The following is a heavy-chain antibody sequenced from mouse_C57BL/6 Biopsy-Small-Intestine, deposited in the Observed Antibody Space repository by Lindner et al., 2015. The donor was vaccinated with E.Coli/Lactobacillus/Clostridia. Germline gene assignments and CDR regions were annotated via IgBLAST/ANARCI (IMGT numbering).Heavy chain of an antibody. D-gene: IGHD2-5*01. Sequence: VQLQESGPELVKPGASVKISCKASGYSFTGYFMNWVKQSHGKSLEWIGRINPNNGDTFYNQNFKGKATLTVDQSSSTAYMQLNSLTSEDSAVYYCASYSNYFDYWGQGTTLTVSS. CDR2: INPNNGDT. J-gene: IGHJ2*01. CDR1: GYSFTGYF. V-gene: IGHV1-37*01. CDR3: ASYSNYFDY.